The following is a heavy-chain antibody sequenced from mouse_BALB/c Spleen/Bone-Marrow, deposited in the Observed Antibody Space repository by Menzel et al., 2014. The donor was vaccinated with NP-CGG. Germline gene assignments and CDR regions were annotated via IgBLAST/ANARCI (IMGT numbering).Heavy chain of an antibody. CDR2: ISSGGST. J-gene: IGHJ4*01. D-gene: IGHD2-3*01. V-gene: IGHV5-6-5*01. CDR3: ARVEDGYYVRAMDY. CDR1: GFTFSSYA. Sequence: EVQGVESGGGLVKPGGSLKLSCAASGFTFSSYAMSWVRQTPEKRLEWVASISSGGSTYYPDSVKGRFTISRDSARNILYLQMSSLRSEDTAMYYCARVEDGYYVRAMDYWGQGTSVTVSS.